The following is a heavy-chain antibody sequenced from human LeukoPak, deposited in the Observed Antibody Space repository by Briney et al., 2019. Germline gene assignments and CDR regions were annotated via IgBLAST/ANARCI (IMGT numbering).Heavy chain of an antibody. J-gene: IGHJ4*02. CDR1: GNYW. Sequence: GGSLRLSCAASGNYWVHWVRQAPGKGLVWVSHVNSDGSWTSYADSVKGRFTISKDNAKNTVYLQMNSLRAEDTAVYYCVSFYETYWGRGTLVTVSS. CDR3: VSFYETY. V-gene: IGHV3-74*01. CDR2: VNSDGSWT. D-gene: IGHD2/OR15-2a*01.